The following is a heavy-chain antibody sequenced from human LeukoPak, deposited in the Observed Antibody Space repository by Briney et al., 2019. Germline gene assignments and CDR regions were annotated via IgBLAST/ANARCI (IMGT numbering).Heavy chain of an antibody. V-gene: IGHV4-61*02. CDR2: IYTGGST. D-gene: IGHD3-16*01. CDR3: ARGRADGGGAQVDAFDI. CDR1: GGSISSGSYY. Sequence: PSETLSLTCTVSGGSISSGSYYWSWIRQPAGKGLEWIGRIYTGGSTNYNPSLKSRGTISVDTSKNQFSLKLSSVTAADTAVYYCARGRADGGGAQVDAFDIWGQGTMVTVSS. J-gene: IGHJ3*02.